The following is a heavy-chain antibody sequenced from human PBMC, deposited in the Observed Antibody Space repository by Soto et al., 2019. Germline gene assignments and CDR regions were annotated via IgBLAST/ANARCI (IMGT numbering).Heavy chain of an antibody. D-gene: IGHD4-17*01. CDR3: ARDAIDYDSERYYYYYMDV. V-gene: IGHV4-59*01. Sequence: SETLSLTCTVSGGSISSYYWRWIRQPPGKGLEWIGYIYYSGSTNYNPSLKSRVTISVDTSKNQFSLKLSSVTAADTAVYYCARDAIDYDSERYYYYYMDVWGKGTTVTVSS. CDR1: GGSISSYY. CDR2: IYYSGST. J-gene: IGHJ6*03.